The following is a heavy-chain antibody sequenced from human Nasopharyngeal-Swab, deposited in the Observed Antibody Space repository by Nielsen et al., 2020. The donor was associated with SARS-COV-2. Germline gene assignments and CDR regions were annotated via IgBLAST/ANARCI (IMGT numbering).Heavy chain of an antibody. CDR3: ARHGTTATRNYAFDI. Sequence: RQAPGKGLEWIGSIYYSGSTYYNPSLKSRVTISVDTPKNQFSLKLSSVTAADTAVYYCARHGTTATRNYAFDIWGQGTMVTVSS. J-gene: IGHJ3*02. CDR2: IYYSGST. D-gene: IGHD4-17*01. V-gene: IGHV4-39*01.